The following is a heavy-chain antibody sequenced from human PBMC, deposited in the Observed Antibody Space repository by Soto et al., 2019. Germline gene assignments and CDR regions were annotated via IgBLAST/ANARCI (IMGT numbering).Heavy chain of an antibody. CDR3: AGPGYSYGEEAFDI. Sequence: EVQLVESGGGLVKPGGSLRLSCAASGFTFSSYSMNWVRQAPGKGLEWVSSISSSRSYIYYADSVKGRFTISRDNAKNSLYLQMNSLRAEDTAVYYCAGPGYSYGEEAFDIWGQGTMVTVSS. J-gene: IGHJ3*02. V-gene: IGHV3-21*01. CDR1: GFTFSSYS. D-gene: IGHD5-18*01. CDR2: ISSSRSYI.